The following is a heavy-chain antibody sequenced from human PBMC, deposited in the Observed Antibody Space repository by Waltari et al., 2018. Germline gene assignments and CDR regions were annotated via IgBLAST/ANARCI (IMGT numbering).Heavy chain of an antibody. D-gene: IGHD2-21*02. CDR3: ARESKGDGKNNWFDP. CDR2: IHHTGST. V-gene: IGHV4-59*01. Sequence: QVQLQESGPGLVKPSETLSLTCTVSGDSISTYYWSWIRQPPGKGREWIGYIHHTGSTSSNPSLKSRVTISLDTSKNQFSLRLTSVTAADTAMYYCARESKGDGKNNWFDPWGQGTLVTVSS. J-gene: IGHJ5*02. CDR1: GDSISTYY.